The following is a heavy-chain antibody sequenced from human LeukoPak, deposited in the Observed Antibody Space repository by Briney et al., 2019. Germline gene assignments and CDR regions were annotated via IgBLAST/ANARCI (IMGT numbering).Heavy chain of an antibody. CDR2: TSSGGEIT. V-gene: IGHV3-23*01. CDR1: GFTFSIYA. Sequence: PGGSLRLSCAASGFTFSIYAMSWVRQGTGKGLEWVSSTSSGGEITFYADSMKGRFTISRDNSKNTLYLQMNSLRAEDTAVYYCAKDRPNYYHDNGHYYRRGGDCWGQGTLVTVSS. CDR3: AKDRPNYYHDNGHYYRRGGDC. J-gene: IGHJ4*02. D-gene: IGHD3-22*01.